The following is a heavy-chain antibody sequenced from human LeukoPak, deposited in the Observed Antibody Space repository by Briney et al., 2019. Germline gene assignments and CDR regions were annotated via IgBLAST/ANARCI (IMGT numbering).Heavy chain of an antibody. CDR2: MNPNSGNT. V-gene: IGHV1-8*02. J-gene: IGHJ4*02. D-gene: IGHD6-19*01. Sequence: ASVKVSCKASGYTFTSYDINWVRQATGQGLEWMGWMNPNSGNTGYAQKFQGRVTITRNTFISTAYMELSSLRSDDTAVYYCVRDIAVAGQPSLFDYWGQGTLVTVSS. CDR3: VRDIAVAGQPSLFDY. CDR1: GYTFTSYD.